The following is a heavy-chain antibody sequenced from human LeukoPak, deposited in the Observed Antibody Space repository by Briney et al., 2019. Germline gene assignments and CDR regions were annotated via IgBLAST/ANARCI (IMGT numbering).Heavy chain of an antibody. D-gene: IGHD3-22*01. CDR1: GGSFSGYY. CDR3: ARGNYYDSSGLDY. CDR2: INHSGST. V-gene: IGHV4-34*01. Sequence: SETLSLTCAVYGGSFSGYYWSWIRQPPGKGLEWIGEINHSGSTNYNPSLKSRVTISVDTSRNQFSLKLSSVTAADTAVYYCARGNYYDSSGLDYWGQGTLVTVSS. J-gene: IGHJ4*02.